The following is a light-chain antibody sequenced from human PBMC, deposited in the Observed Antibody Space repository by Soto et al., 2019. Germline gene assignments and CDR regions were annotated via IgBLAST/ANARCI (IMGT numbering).Light chain of an antibody. J-gene: IGKJ4*01. Sequence: DFVLTQSPDSLAVSLGERATINCKSSQSVLYNSNKKEYFAWYQQRPGQPPKLLIYWASTRESGVPDRFSASGSGTDFTLTISRLQAEDVGVYYCQQYYDNPLTFGGGTRVEIK. CDR1: QSVLYNSNKKEY. CDR3: QQYYDNPLT. V-gene: IGKV4-1*01. CDR2: WAS.